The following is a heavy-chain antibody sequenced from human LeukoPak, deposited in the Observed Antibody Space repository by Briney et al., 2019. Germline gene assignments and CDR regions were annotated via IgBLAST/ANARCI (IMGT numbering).Heavy chain of an antibody. CDR3: ARGQGATVPQVGKNWFDP. CDR1: IDSFSNYH. Sequence: SETLSLTCAVYIDSFSNYHWNWIRQTPAKGMEWIGEVNESGGTNISPSLRSRVILSVDTSKNQFSLKLISVTVADTAIYYCARGQGATVPQVGKNWFDPWGQGTRVTVSS. V-gene: IGHV4-34*01. J-gene: IGHJ5*02. D-gene: IGHD1-26*01. CDR2: VNESGGT.